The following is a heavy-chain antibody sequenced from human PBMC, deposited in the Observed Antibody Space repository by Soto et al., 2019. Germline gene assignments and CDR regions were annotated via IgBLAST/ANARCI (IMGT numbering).Heavy chain of an antibody. CDR3: EREGYCSSTSCPNYYYYYMDV. J-gene: IGHJ6*03. CDR1: GFTFSSYW. D-gene: IGHD2-2*01. CDR2: IKQDGSEK. Sequence: GGSLRLSCAASGFTFSSYWMSWVRQAPGKGLEWVANIKQDGSEKYFVDSVKGRFTISRDNAKKSLYLQMNSLRAEDTAVYYCEREGYCSSTSCPNYYYYYMDVWGKGTTVTVSS. V-gene: IGHV3-7*01.